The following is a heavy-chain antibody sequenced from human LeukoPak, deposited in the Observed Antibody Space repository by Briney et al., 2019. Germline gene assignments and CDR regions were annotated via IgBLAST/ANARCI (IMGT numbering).Heavy chain of an antibody. CDR3: ASMTAAAGTRPFDY. J-gene: IGHJ4*02. V-gene: IGHV1-8*01. CDR2: MNPNSGNT. Sequence: GASVKVSCKASGYTFTCYDINWVRQATGQGLEWMGWMNPNSGNTGYAQKFQGRVTMARNTSISTAYMELSSLRSEDTAVYYCASMTAAAGTRPFDYWGQGTLVTVSS. CDR1: GYTFTCYD. D-gene: IGHD6-13*01.